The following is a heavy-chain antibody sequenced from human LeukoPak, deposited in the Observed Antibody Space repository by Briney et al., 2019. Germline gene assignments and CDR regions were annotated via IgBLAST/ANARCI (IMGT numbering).Heavy chain of an antibody. V-gene: IGHV4-59*01. CDR1: GGSISSYY. CDR3: ARETEWLIDY. Sequence: PSETLSLTCTVSGGSISSYYWSWIRKPPGKGLEWIGYIYYSGSTNYNPSLKSRVPISVDTSKNQFSLKLSSVTAADTAVYYCARETEWLIDYWGQGTLVTVSS. CDR2: IYYSGST. D-gene: IGHD6-19*01. J-gene: IGHJ4*02.